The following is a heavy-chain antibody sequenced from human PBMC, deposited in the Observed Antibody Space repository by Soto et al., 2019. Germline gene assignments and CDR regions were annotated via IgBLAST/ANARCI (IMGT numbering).Heavy chain of an antibody. CDR1: GYSFYNSG. CDR2: ISVYSGYA. D-gene: IGHD1-1*01. CDR3: FKNGPTWFAA. V-gene: IGHV1-18*01. Sequence: ASVKVSCKTSGYSFYNSGISWVRQAPGQGLEWMGWISVYSGYAHYAQKFQGRVIMTADTFTSTSYMELRGLRSDDTAMYYCFKNGPTWFAAWG. J-gene: IGHJ5*01.